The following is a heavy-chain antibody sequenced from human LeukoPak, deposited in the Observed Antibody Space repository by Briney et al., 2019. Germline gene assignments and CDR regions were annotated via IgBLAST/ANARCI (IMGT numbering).Heavy chain of an antibody. D-gene: IGHD3-10*01. J-gene: IGHJ5*02. CDR1: GGSISSGGYS. CDR2: IYHSGST. Sequence: SQTPSLTCAVSGGSISSGGYSWSWIRQPPGKGLEWIGYIYHSGSTYYNPSLKSRVIISVDTSKNQFSLKLNSVTAADTAVYYCASYGSGSYRFDPWGQGTLVTVSS. V-gene: IGHV4-30-2*05. CDR3: ASYGSGSYRFDP.